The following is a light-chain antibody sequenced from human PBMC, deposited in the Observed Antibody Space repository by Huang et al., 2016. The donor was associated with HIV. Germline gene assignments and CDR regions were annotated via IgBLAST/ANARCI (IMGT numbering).Light chain of an antibody. CDR1: QSIGNY. J-gene: IGKJ4*01. Sequence: EIVLTQSPATLSLSPRERATLSCGASQSIGNYLGWYQHKPGQAPRLLIYGASNRATGIPARFSATEAGTNCTLIINCLEPDDFAVYYCQQRGNWPLTFGGGTKVDI. CDR2: GAS. CDR3: QQRGNWPLT. V-gene: IGKV3-11*01.